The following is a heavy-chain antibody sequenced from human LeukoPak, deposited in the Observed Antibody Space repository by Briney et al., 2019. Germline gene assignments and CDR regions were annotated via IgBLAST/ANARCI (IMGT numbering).Heavy chain of an antibody. CDR3: ARDYYDSSGYLNDFDY. D-gene: IGHD3-22*01. V-gene: IGHV1-2*02. Sequence: ASVKVSCKASGYTFTGYYMHWVRQAPGQGLEWMGWINPNSGGTNYAQKFQGRVTMTRDTSISTAYMELSRLRSDDTAVYYCARDYYDSSGYLNDFDYWGQGTLVTVSS. CDR1: GYTFTGYY. CDR2: INPNSGGT. J-gene: IGHJ4*02.